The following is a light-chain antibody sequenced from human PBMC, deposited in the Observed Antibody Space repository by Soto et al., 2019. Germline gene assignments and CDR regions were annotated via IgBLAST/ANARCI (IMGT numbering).Light chain of an antibody. Sequence: EVVLTQSPVTLSLSPGERATLSCRANQSFRVLLAWYQQKPGQAPRLLIYDAYNRATGIPPRFSGSGSGTDFTLTISSLEPEDSAVYYCQQRHMWPITFGQGTRLEIK. V-gene: IGKV3-11*01. CDR3: QQRHMWPIT. CDR1: QSFRVL. J-gene: IGKJ5*01. CDR2: DAY.